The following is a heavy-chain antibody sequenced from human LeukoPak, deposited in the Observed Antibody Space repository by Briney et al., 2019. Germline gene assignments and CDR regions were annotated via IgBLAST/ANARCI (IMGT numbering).Heavy chain of an antibody. Sequence: SGPLSLPCTVSGGSISSHYWSWIRQPPGKGLEWIGYIYYSGSTNYNPSLKSRVTISVDTSKNQFSLKLSSVTAADTAVYYCARVSCSGGSCYDYWGQGTLVTVSS. D-gene: IGHD2-15*01. CDR2: IYYSGST. CDR1: GGSISSHY. CDR3: ARVSCSGGSCYDY. J-gene: IGHJ4*02. V-gene: IGHV4-59*11.